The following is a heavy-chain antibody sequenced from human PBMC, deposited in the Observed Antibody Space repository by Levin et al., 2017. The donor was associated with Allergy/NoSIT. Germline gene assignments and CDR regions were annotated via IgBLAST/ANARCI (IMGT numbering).Heavy chain of an antibody. J-gene: IGHJ4*02. CDR3: TGRGFNDY. Sequence: SETLSLSCTVSGGSISRTTYYWAWIRQPPGRGLQWIASIYPSGITYYTPSLKGRVTISVDTSKNEIALKVTSVTAADTALYYCTGRGFNDYWGQGTLVTVSP. V-gene: IGHV4-39*06. CDR1: GGSISRTTYY. CDR2: IYPSGIT. D-gene: IGHD3-10*01.